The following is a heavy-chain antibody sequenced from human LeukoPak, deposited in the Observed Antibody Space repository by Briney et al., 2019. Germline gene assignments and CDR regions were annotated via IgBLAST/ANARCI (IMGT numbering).Heavy chain of an antibody. V-gene: IGHV3-74*01. CDR2: INSDGSST. Sequence: GGSPRLSCAASGFTFSSYWMLWVRQAPGKGLVWVSRINSDGSSTSYADSVKGRFTISRDNAKNTLYLQMNSLRADDTAVYYCAREGLYSSDWDYWGQGTLVTDSS. CDR3: AREGLYSSDWDY. D-gene: IGHD6-19*01. CDR1: GFTFSSYW. J-gene: IGHJ4*02.